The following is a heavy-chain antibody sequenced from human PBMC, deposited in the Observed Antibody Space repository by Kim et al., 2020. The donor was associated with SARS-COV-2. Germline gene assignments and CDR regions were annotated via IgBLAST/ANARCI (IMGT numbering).Heavy chain of an antibody. V-gene: IGHV3-23*01. Sequence: GGYLRLSCAASEFTFSSYAMNWVRQAPGKGLEWVSAISGSGGSTYYADFVKGRFTISRDNSKNTLYLQMNSLRAEDTAVYYCAKGPYSSSWYFFQLWGQGTLVTVSS. CDR3: AKGPYSSSWYFFQL. J-gene: IGHJ1*01. D-gene: IGHD6-13*01. CDR1: EFTFSSYA. CDR2: ISGSGGST.